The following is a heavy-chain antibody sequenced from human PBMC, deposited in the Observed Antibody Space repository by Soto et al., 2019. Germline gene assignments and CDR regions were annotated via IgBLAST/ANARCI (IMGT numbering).Heavy chain of an antibody. D-gene: IGHD3-16*02. CDR3: TRRLVTTFEGVSVDYFDP. Sequence: EVQLVESGGGSVQPGGSLKLSCVASGFTFSGSAIHWVRQASGKGLEWVGRIRSKGNSYATAYAASAKGRFTVSRDDSENTAYLQMNSLKNEDTAVYYCTRRLVTTFEGVSVDYFDPWGAGTVVSVSS. V-gene: IGHV3-73*01. CDR1: GFTFSGSA. J-gene: IGHJ4*02. CDR2: IRSKGNSYAT.